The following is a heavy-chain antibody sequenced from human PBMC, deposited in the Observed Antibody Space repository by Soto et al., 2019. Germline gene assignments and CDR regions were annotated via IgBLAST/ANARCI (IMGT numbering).Heavy chain of an antibody. CDR3: ALGPRPEV. Sequence: RWSLRLSCSASVFTFSSYAMSWVRQAPGKGLEWVSAISGSGGSTYYADSVKGRFTISRDNSKNTMYLQMNSLRAEDTAVYYCALGPRPEVWGQGTLVTVSS. CDR2: ISGSGGST. V-gene: IGHV3-23*01. CDR1: VFTFSSYA. J-gene: IGHJ4*02.